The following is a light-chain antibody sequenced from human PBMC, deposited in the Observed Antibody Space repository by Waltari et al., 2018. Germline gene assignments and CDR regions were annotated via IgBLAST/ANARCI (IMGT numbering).Light chain of an antibody. CDR1: QSVSNW. CDR3: QQHNSYSYT. Sequence: DIQMTQSPSTLSASVGDRVTITCRASQSVSNWLAWYQQKPGKAPNLLIYKASTLHTGVPARFSGSGYGTEFTLTINSLQPDDFATYYCQQHNSYSYTFGQGTNLEIK. CDR2: KAS. J-gene: IGKJ2*01. V-gene: IGKV1-5*03.